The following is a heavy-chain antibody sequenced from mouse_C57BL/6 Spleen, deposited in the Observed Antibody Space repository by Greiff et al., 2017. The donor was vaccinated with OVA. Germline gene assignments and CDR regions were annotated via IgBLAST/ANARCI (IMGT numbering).Heavy chain of an antibody. CDR3: ARRSPSYGYFDY. V-gene: IGHV5-6*01. Sequence: EVHLVESGGDLVKPGGSLKLSCAASGFTFSSYGMSWVRQTPDKRLEWVATISSGGSYTYYPDSVKGRFTISRDNAKNTLYLQMSSLKSEDTAMYYCARRSPSYGYFDYWGQGTTLTVSS. CDR1: GFTFSSYG. D-gene: IGHD1-1*01. CDR2: ISSGGSYT. J-gene: IGHJ2*01.